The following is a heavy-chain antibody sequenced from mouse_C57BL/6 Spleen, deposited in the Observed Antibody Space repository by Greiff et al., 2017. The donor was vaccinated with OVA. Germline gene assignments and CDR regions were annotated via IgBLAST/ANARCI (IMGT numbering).Heavy chain of an antibody. CDR2: INPSNGGT. J-gene: IGHJ4*01. CDR3: ARGVYSNYAMDY. V-gene: IGHV1-53*01. Sequence: VKLQQPGTELVKPGASVKLSCKASGYTFTSYWMHWVKQRPGQGLEWIGNINPSNGGTNYNEKFKSKATLTVDKSSSTAYMQLSSLTSEDSAVYYCARGVYSNYAMDYWGQGTSVTVSS. D-gene: IGHD2-5*01. CDR1: GYTFTSYW.